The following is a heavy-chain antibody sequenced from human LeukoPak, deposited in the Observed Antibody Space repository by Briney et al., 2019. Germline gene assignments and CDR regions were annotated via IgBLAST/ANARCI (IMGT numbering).Heavy chain of an antibody. CDR3: ARVEALRFLEWFRLFDP. V-gene: IGHV3-7*01. J-gene: IGHJ5*02. CDR2: IKQDGSEK. Sequence: PGGSLRLSCAASGFTFSSYWMSWVRQAPGKGLEWVANIKQDGSEKYYVNSVKGRFTISRDNAKNSLYLQMNSLRAEDTAVYYCARVEALRFLEWFRLFDPWGQGTLVTVSS. D-gene: IGHD3-3*01. CDR1: GFTFSSYW.